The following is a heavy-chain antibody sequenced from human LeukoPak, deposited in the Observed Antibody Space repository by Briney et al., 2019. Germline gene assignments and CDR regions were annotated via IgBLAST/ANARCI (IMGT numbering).Heavy chain of an antibody. CDR3: ARDLGLAGLWYFDL. J-gene: IGHJ2*01. V-gene: IGHV4-59*11. CDR1: GGSISSHY. Sequence: SETLSLTCTVSGGSISSHYWSWIRQPPGKGLEWIGYIYYSGRTNYNPSLKSRVTMSLDTSKNHFSLNLRSVTAADRAVYYCARDLGLAGLWYFDLWGRGTLVTVSS. D-gene: IGHD3/OR15-3a*01. CDR2: IYYSGRT.